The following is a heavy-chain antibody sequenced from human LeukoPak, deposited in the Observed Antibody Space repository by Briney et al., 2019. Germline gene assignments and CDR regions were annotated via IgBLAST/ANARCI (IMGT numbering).Heavy chain of an antibody. CDR1: GYSFTSYW. V-gene: IGHV5-51*01. D-gene: IGHD6-13*01. CDR2: IYPGDSDT. J-gene: IGHJ4*02. Sequence: GESLKISCKGSGYSFTSYWIGWVRQMPGKGLEWMGIIYPGDSDTRYSPSFQGQVTISADKSISTAYLQWSSLKASDTAMYYCASILNSSSWYGTLDYWGQGTLVTVSS. CDR3: ASILNSSSWYGTLDY.